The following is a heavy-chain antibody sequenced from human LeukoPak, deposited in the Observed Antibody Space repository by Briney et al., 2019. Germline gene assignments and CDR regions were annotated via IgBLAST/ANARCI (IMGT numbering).Heavy chain of an antibody. V-gene: IGHV1-3*04. CDR2: ISTYNDDR. CDR3: ARDRSSFSYAFDI. Sequence: ASVKVSCEASGYTFTTYAIHWVRQAPGQRLEWMGWISTYNDDRKYSPKFQGTVTITTDTSATTAYLELSSLRSEDTAVYYCARDRSSFSYAFDIWGQGTMVTVSS. D-gene: IGHD3-3*02. CDR1: GYTFTTYA. J-gene: IGHJ3*02.